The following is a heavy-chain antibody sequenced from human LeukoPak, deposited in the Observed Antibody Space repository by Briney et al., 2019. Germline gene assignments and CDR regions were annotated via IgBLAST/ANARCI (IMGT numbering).Heavy chain of an antibody. CDR2: VYYSGST. CDR3: ARVTYYDYVWGSYRYDAFDI. D-gene: IGHD3-16*02. CDR1: GGSISSGGFY. V-gene: IGHV4-31*03. Sequence: SQTLSLTCTVSGGSISSGGFYSSWIRHHPPHCLVWFWYVYYSGSTYYNPSLKSRVTISVDTSKNQFSLKLSSVTAADTAVYYCARVTYYDYVWGSYRYDAFDIWGQGTMVTVSS. J-gene: IGHJ3*02.